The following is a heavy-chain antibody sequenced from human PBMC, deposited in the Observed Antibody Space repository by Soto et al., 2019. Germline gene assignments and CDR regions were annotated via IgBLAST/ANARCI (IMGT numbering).Heavy chain of an antibody. V-gene: IGHV1-69*01. J-gene: IGHJ4*02. CDR1: GGTVSSYA. CDR3: ARDLSSDSTGFRGYDL. D-gene: IGHD3-22*01. CDR2: FIPIFVSA. Sequence: QVHLVQSGAEVKKPGSSVKVSCKASGGTVSSYAITWVRQAPGKGLEWMGVFIPIFVSAHYAQKFQGRVTITADESTSTPYMELSGLRSEDTAIYYCARDLSSDSTGFRGYDLWGQGTLVTVSS.